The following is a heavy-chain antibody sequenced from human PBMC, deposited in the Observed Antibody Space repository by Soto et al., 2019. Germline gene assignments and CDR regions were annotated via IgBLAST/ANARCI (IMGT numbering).Heavy chain of an antibody. Sequence: TSETLSLTCTVSGGSISSGGYYWSWIRPPPGKGLEWIGYIYDSGTTYYNPSLEIRVTISMDTSKNQFSLNLSSVTAADTAVYYCARYPPNCISTSCYESYGVDVWGQGTTVPVSS. CDR1: GGSISSGGYY. J-gene: IGHJ6*02. V-gene: IGHV4-30-4*01. CDR3: ARYPPNCISTSCYESYGVDV. CDR2: IYDSGTT. D-gene: IGHD2-2*01.